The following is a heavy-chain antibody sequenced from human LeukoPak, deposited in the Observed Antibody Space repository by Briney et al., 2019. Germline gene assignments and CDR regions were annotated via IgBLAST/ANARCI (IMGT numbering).Heavy chain of an antibody. CDR2: IKPNSGGT. CDR3: AREGGYDAPQTGDAFDI. Sequence: GASLKASCKASGYTFTGYYMHWVRQAPGQGLEWMGWIKPNSGGTNYAQKFQGRVTMARDTSISTAYMELSRLRSDDTAVYYCAREGGYDAPQTGDAFDIWGQGTMVTVSS. J-gene: IGHJ3*02. V-gene: IGHV1-2*02. D-gene: IGHD5-12*01. CDR1: GYTFTGYY.